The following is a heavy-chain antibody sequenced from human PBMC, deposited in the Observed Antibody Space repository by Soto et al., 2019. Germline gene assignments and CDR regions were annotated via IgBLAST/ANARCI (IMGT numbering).Heavy chain of an antibody. CDR3: AREGGYSYGALFDY. Sequence: SETLSLTCTVSGGPISSYYWSWIRQPPGKGLEWIGYIYYSGSTNYNPSLKSRVTISVETSKNQFSLKLSSVTAADTAVYYCAREGGYSYGALFDYWGQGTLVTVSS. V-gene: IGHV4-59*01. D-gene: IGHD5-18*01. CDR2: IYYSGST. J-gene: IGHJ4*02. CDR1: GGPISSYY.